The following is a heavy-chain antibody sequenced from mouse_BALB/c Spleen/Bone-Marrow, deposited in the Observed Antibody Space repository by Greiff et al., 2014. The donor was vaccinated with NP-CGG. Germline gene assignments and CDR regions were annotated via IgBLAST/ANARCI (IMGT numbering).Heavy chain of an antibody. CDR2: IYPGDGDT. CDR3: ARDEPYFDY. J-gene: IGHJ2*01. Sequence: QVQLKQSGAELARPGASVKLSCKASGYTFTSYWMQWVKQRPGQGLEWIGAIYPGDGDTRYTQKFKGKATLTADKSSSTAYMQLSSLASEDSAVYYCARDEPYFDYWGQGTTLTVSS. CDR1: GYTFTSYW. V-gene: IGHV1-87*01.